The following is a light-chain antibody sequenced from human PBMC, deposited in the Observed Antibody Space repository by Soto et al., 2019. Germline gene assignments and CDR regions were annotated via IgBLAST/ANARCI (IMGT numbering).Light chain of an antibody. J-gene: IGKJ5*01. CDR3: QQYANYPLT. V-gene: IGKV1D-16*01. CDR1: HPINKW. CDR2: TTS. Sequence: DIGMTQSPSSLSASVGDRVSITCRASHPINKWLAWYQQKPNQAPRSLIYTTSIRQSGVPSRFSGSGSGTDFTLTITSLQPEDFATYFCQQYANYPLTFGQGTRLDI.